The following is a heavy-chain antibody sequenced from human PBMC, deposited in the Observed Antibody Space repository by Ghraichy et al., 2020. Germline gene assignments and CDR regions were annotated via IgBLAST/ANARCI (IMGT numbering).Heavy chain of an antibody. CDR2: ISAYNGNT. CDR1: GYTFTSYG. Sequence: ASVKVSCKASGYTFTSYGISWVRQAPGQGLEWMGWISAYNGNTNYAQKLQGRVTMTTDTSTSTAYMELRSLRSDDTAVYYCARERVHCSGGSCYPLFDYYYYYYMDVWSKGTTVTVSS. J-gene: IGHJ6*03. CDR3: ARERVHCSGGSCYPLFDYYYYYYMDV. V-gene: IGHV1-18*01. D-gene: IGHD2-15*01.